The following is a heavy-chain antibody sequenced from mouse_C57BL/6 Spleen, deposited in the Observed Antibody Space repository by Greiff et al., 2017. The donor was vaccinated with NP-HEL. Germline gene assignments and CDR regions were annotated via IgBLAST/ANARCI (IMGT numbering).Heavy chain of an antibody. CDR2: ISSGGDYI. V-gene: IGHV5-9-1*02. J-gene: IGHJ1*03. CDR3: TRASYGNYGYFDV. Sequence: EVQRVESGEGLVKPGGSLKLSCAASGFTFSSYAMSWVRQTPEKRLEWVAYISSGGDYIYYADTVKGRFTISRDNARNTLYLQMSSLKSEDTAMYYCTRASYGNYGYFDVWGTGTTVTVSS. CDR1: GFTFSSYA. D-gene: IGHD2-10*01.